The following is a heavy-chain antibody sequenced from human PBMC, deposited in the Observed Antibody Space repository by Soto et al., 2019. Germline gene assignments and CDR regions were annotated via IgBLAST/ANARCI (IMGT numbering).Heavy chain of an antibody. J-gene: IGHJ6*02. D-gene: IGHD3-3*01. CDR3: ARLYYDYV. CDR1: GFDFSTYS. CDR2: VSVDSDTI. V-gene: IGHV3-48*02. Sequence: GSLRLSCTASGFDFSTYSMNWVRQAPGKGLEWIAYVSVDSDTIHYADSVKGRFTISRDDAENSLYLQMNSLRDEDTATYYCARLYYDYVWGQGTTVTVSS.